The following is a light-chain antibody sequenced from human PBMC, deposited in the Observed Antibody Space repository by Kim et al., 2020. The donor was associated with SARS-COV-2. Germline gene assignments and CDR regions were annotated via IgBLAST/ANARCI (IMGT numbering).Light chain of an antibody. CDR3: QQYRQWPSMST. Sequence: ELVMTQSPVTLSVSLGDRATLSCRASQNIDSKLAWYQLKPGQAPRLVIYGASIRATGIPVRFSGSGIGTEFTLTISSLQSEDSAVYYCQQYRQWPSMSTFGQGTKLEIK. V-gene: IGKV3D-15*01. J-gene: IGKJ2*01. CDR1: QNIDSK. CDR2: GAS.